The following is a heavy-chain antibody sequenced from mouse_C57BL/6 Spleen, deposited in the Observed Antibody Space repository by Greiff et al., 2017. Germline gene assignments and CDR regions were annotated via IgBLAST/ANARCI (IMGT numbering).Heavy chain of an antibody. J-gene: IGHJ4*01. CDR2: IYPRVGST. V-gene: IGHV1-85*01. D-gene: IGHD2-5*01. CDR3: AYYSNGYYAMDY. CDR1: GYPFPSYD. Sequence: VKLMESGPELVKPGASVKLSCKASGYPFPSYDLNGVKQRPGQGLEWIGWIYPRVGSTKYNEKFKGKATLTVDTSSSTAYMELHSLTSEDSAVYFCAYYSNGYYAMDYWGQGTSVTVSS.